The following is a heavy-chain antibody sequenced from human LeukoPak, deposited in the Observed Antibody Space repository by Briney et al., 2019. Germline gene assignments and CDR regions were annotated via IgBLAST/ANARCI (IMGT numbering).Heavy chain of an antibody. CDR2: IIPIFGTA. J-gene: IGHJ5*02. D-gene: IGHD2-2*01. V-gene: IGHV1-69*13. Sequence: ASVKVSCKASGGTFSSYAISWVRQAPGQGLEWMGGIIPIFGTANYAQKFQGRVTITADESTSTAYMELSSLRSEDTAVYYCARDRNPKVVTIAGIPRNWFDPWGQGTLVTVSS. CDR3: ARDRNPKVVTIAGIPRNWFDP. CDR1: GGTFSSYA.